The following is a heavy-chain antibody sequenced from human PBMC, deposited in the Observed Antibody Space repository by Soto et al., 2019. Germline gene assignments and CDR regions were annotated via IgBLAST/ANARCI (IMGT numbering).Heavy chain of an antibody. CDR3: AWAYYYDSSGPFDY. Sequence: ASVKVSCKVSGYTLTELSMNWVRQAPGKGLEWMGGFDPEDGETIYAQKFQGRVTMTEDTSTDTAYMELSSLRSEDTAVYYCAWAYYYDSSGPFDYWGQGTLVTVSS. V-gene: IGHV1-24*01. CDR1: GYTLTELS. D-gene: IGHD3-22*01. J-gene: IGHJ4*02. CDR2: FDPEDGET.